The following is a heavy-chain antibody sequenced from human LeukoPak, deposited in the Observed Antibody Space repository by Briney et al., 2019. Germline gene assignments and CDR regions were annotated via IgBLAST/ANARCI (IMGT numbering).Heavy chain of an antibody. J-gene: IGHJ4*02. V-gene: IGHV3-30-3*01. Sequence: GGSLRLSCAASGFTFSSYAMHWVRQAPGKGLEWVAVISYDGSNKYYADSVKGRFTISRDNSKNTLYLQMNSLRAEDTAVYYCARARVAAAGTRRPFDYWGQGTLVTVSS. CDR3: ARARVAAAGTRRPFDY. CDR2: ISYDGSNK. CDR1: GFTFSSYA. D-gene: IGHD6-13*01.